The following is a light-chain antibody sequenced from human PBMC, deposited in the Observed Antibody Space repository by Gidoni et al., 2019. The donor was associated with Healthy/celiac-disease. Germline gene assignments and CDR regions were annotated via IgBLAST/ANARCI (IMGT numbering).Light chain of an antibody. CDR1: NSNIGSNY. V-gene: IGLV1-47*02. CDR2: SNN. CDR3: AAWDDSLSGYV. Sequence: QSVLPQQPSASGNHGQRVTISGSGSNSNIGSNYVYWYQQLPGTAPTLLIYSNNQRPSGVPDRFSGSKSRTSASLAISGLRSEDDADYYCAAWDDSLSGYVFGTGTKVTVL. J-gene: IGLJ1*01.